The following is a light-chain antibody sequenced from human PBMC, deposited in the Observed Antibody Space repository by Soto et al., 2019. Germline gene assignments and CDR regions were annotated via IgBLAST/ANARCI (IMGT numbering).Light chain of an antibody. J-gene: IGKJ4*01. V-gene: IGKV1-27*01. Sequence: DIQMTQSPSSLSASVGDRVTITCRASQGLSHYLAWYQQKPGKVPRLLIYGASTLQSGVPSRFSGSGSGTEFTLTINSLQSEDFAIYYCQRYNNWPLTFGGGTKVHIK. CDR2: GAS. CDR3: QRYNNWPLT. CDR1: QGLSHY.